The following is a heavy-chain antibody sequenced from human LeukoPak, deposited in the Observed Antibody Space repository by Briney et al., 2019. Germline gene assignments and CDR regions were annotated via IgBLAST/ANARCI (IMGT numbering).Heavy chain of an antibody. CDR2: IPYDGSNK. D-gene: IGHD6-6*01. J-gene: IGHJ4*02. Sequence: GLEWVAFIPYDGSNKYYADSVKGRFTISRDNSKNTLYLQMNSLRAEDTAVYYCAKDRPPDYWGQGTLVTVSS. CDR3: AKDRPPDY. V-gene: IGHV3-30*02.